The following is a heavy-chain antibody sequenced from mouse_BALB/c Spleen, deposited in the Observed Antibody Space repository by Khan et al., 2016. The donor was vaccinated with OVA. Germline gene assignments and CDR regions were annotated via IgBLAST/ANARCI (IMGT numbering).Heavy chain of an antibody. V-gene: IGHV1-7*01. CDR3: TRDRINY. J-gene: IGHJ2*01. CDR1: GYTFTTYW. CDR2: INPTSGYT. Sequence: VQLQQSGAELAKPGASVKMSCKASGYTFTTYWMHWVKQRPGQGLEWIGYINPTSGYTDYNDKFTDRPTLSADKSSSPAYMQLNSLTSEDSAVYDRTRDRINYWGQGTTLTVSS.